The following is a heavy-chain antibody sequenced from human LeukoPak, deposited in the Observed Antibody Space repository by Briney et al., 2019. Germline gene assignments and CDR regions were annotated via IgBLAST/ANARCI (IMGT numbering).Heavy chain of an antibody. Sequence: SETLSLTCTVSGGSISSGGYYWSWIRQHPGKGLEWIGYIYYSWSTYYNPSLKSRVTISVDTSKNQFSLKLSSVTAADTAGYYCARVFSSSSGYWVDPWGQGTLVTVSS. V-gene: IGHV4-31*03. CDR3: ARVFSSSSGYWVDP. CDR1: GGSISSGGYY. D-gene: IGHD6-6*01. CDR2: IYYSWST. J-gene: IGHJ5*02.